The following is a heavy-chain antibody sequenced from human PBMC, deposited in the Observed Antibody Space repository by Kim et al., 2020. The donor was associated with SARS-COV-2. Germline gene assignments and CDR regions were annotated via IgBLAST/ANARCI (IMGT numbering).Heavy chain of an antibody. CDR3: AKDMSSGSGSYVFXY. J-gene: IGHJ4*02. V-gene: IGHV3-23*01. D-gene: IGHD3-10*01. Sequence: ESVEGRFTISRDNTKNTMYLQMNSLRAEDTAVYYCAKDMSSGSGSYVFXYWGQXTLVTVSS.